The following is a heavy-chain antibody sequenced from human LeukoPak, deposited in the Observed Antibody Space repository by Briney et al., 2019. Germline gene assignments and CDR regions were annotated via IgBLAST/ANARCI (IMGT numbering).Heavy chain of an antibody. V-gene: IGHV3-21*01. CDR3: ARARYSSSPFDP. Sequence: PGGPLRLSCAASGFIFSSYSMSWVRQAPGKGLEWVSFISSSSSYIYYADSVKGRFTISRDNAKNSLYLQMNSLRAEDTAVYYCARARYSSSPFDPWGQGTLVTVSS. D-gene: IGHD6-13*01. CDR1: GFIFSSYS. CDR2: ISSSSSYI. J-gene: IGHJ5*02.